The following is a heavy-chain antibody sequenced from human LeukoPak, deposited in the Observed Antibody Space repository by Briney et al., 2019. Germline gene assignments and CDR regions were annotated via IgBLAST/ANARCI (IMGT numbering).Heavy chain of an antibody. Sequence: GGSLRLSYAASGFSFGGYALHWVRQAPGKGLEWVASISWNSGDIVHADSVKGRFTISRDNSKNALYLQMNSLRAEDTAVYYCARDPPYYYDSSGYFGAFDIWGQGTMVTVSS. CDR1: GFSFGGYA. J-gene: IGHJ3*02. D-gene: IGHD3-22*01. V-gene: IGHV3-9*01. CDR2: ISWNSGDI. CDR3: ARDPPYYYDSSGYFGAFDI.